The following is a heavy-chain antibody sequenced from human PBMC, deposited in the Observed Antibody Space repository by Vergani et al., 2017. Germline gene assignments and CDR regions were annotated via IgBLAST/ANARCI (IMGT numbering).Heavy chain of an antibody. CDR3: AREWDGFVYYDFWSGYYPFGY. CDR1: GFTFSSYG. CDR2: IWYDGSNK. Sequence: QVQLVESGGGVVQPGRSLRLSCAASGFTFSSYGMHWVRQAPGKGLEWVAVIWYDGSNKYYADSVKGRFTISRDNSKSTLYLQMNSLRAEDTAVYYCAREWDGFVYYDFWSGYYPFGYWGQGTLVTVSS. J-gene: IGHJ4*02. V-gene: IGHV3-33*01. D-gene: IGHD3-3*01.